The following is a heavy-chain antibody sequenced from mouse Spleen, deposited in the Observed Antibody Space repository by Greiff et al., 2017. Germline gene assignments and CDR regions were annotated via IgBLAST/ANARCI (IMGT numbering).Heavy chain of an antibody. D-gene: IGHD2-3*01. CDR2: ISDGGSYT. J-gene: IGHJ3*01. Sequence: DVMLVESGGGLVKPGGSLKLSCAASGFTFSSYAMSWVRQTPGKRLEWVATISDGGSYTYYPDNVKGRFTLSRDNAKNNLYLQMMHLETKDKAMYYYARPYDAHRAWFDDWGQGTLVTVSA. CDR1: GFTFSSYA. CDR3: ARPYDAHRAWFDD. V-gene: IGHV5-4*03.